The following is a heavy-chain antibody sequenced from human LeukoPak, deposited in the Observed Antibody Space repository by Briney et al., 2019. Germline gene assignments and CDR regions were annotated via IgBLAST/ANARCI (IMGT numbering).Heavy chain of an antibody. J-gene: IGHJ4*02. D-gene: IGHD1-26*01. V-gene: IGHV3-74*03. CDR2: IESNGNTK. CDR3: AREHRGAGATVDY. CDR1: GLTFSSHW. Sequence: GGSLRLSCAASGLTFSSHWMHWVRQTPGKGLVWVSRIESNGNTKMYADSVRGRFTISRDNAKNTLYLQMNSLRAEDTAVYYCAREHRGAGATVDYWGQGTLVTVSS.